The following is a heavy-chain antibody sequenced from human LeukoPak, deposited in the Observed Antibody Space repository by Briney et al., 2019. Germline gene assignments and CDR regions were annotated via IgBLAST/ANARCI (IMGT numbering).Heavy chain of an antibody. D-gene: IGHD5-18*01. J-gene: IGHJ4*02. CDR1: GGSFSGYY. Sequence: SETLSLTCAVYGGSFSGYYWSWIRQPPGKGLEWIGEINHSGSTNYNPSLKSRVTISVDTSKNQFSLKLSSVAAADTAVYYCARGPRGYSYGRVVYWGQGTLVTVSS. CDR3: ARGPRGYSYGRVVY. V-gene: IGHV4-34*01. CDR2: INHSGST.